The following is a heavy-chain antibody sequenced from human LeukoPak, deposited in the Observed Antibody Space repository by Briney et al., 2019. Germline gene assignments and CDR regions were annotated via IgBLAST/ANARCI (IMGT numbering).Heavy chain of an antibody. Sequence: GRSLRLSCAASGFTFDDYAMHWVRQAPGKGLEWVSGISWNSGSIGYADSVKGRFTISRDNAKNSLYLQMNSLRAEDTALYYCAKAIVGASFDYWGQGTLVTVSS. CDR1: GFTFDDYA. CDR3: AKAIVGASFDY. J-gene: IGHJ4*02. D-gene: IGHD1-26*01. CDR2: ISWNSGSI. V-gene: IGHV3-9*01.